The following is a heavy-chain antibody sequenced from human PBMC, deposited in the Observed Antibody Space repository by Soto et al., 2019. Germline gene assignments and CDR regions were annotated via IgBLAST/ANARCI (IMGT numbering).Heavy chain of an antibody. CDR2: ISSSSSYI. Sequence: PWGSLRLSCAASGFTFSSYSMNWVRQAPGKGLEWVSSISSSSSYIYYADSVKGRFTISRDNAKNSLYLQMNSLRAEDTAVYYCARDQQQLVAPRPAHWFDPWGQGTLVTVSS. D-gene: IGHD6-13*01. CDR1: GFTFSSYS. J-gene: IGHJ5*02. V-gene: IGHV3-21*01. CDR3: ARDQQQLVAPRPAHWFDP.